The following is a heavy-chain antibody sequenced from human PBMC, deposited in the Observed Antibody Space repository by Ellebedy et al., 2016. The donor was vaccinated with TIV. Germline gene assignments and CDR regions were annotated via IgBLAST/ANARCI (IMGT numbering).Heavy chain of an antibody. D-gene: IGHD2-21*02. CDR1: GFTFSSYA. CDR2: ISGSGGST. J-gene: IGHJ3*02. Sequence: GESLKISXAASGFTFSSYAMSWVRQAPGKGLEWVSAISGSGGSTYYADSVKGRFTISRDNSKNTLYLQMNSLRAEDTAVYYCAKEEIVVVTATNDAFDIWGQGTMVTVSS. CDR3: AKEEIVVVTATNDAFDI. V-gene: IGHV3-23*01.